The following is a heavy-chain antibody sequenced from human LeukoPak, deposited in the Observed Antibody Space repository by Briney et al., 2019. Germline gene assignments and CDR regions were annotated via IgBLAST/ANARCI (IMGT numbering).Heavy chain of an antibody. Sequence: GGSLRLSCAASGFTFSTYAMHWVRQAPGKGLGWVALISYDGSSQYYADSVKGRFTISRDNSKNTLYLQMNSLRAEDTAVYYCTKDPNGDYVGAFDPWGQGTLVTVSS. CDR3: TKDPNGDYVGAFDP. D-gene: IGHD4-17*01. J-gene: IGHJ5*02. CDR2: ISYDGSSQ. CDR1: GFTFSTYA. V-gene: IGHV3-30*18.